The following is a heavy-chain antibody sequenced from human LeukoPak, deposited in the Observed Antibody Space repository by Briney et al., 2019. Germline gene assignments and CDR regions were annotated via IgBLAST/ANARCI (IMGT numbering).Heavy chain of an antibody. CDR1: GHSFTGYY. V-gene: IGHV1-2*02. Sequence: ASVTVSCMASGHSFTGYYIHWFRQAPGHGLEWVGWIDPNRGGTNYAQKFQGRVTTTSDTSITTAYMELSSLISDDTAVYYCARYILASNFFDPWGQGTLVTVSS. D-gene: IGHD2-15*01. J-gene: IGHJ5*02. CDR2: IDPNRGGT. CDR3: ARYILASNFFDP.